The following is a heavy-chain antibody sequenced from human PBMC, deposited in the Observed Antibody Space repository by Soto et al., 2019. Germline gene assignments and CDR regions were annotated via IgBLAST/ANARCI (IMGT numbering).Heavy chain of an antibody. V-gene: IGHV3-30-3*01. CDR3: ARVNIAWNDVGAMDA. D-gene: IGHD1-1*01. CDR1: GFTFSTYA. J-gene: IGHJ6*02. Sequence: QVQLVESGGGVVQPGRSLRLSCAASGFTFSTYAMHWVRQAPGKGLEWVAGILYDGSKKDYADSVKGRFTITRDNSKNPLYLQMNSLRAEDTAVYYCARVNIAWNDVGAMDAWGQGTTFTVSS. CDR2: ILYDGSKK.